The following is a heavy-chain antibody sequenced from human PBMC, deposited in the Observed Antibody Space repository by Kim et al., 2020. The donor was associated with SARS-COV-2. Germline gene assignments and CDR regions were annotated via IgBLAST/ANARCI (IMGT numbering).Heavy chain of an antibody. V-gene: IGHV4-30-2*01. CDR3: ASSRFGNYPLDY. J-gene: IGHJ4*02. CDR2: IYHSGST. CDR1: GGSISSGGYS. Sequence: SETLSLTCAVSGGSISSGGYSWSWIRQPPGKGLEWIGYIYHSGSTYYNPSLKSRVTISVDRSKNQFSLKLSSVTAADTAVYYCASSRFGNYPLDYWGQGTLVTVSS. D-gene: IGHD3-10*01.